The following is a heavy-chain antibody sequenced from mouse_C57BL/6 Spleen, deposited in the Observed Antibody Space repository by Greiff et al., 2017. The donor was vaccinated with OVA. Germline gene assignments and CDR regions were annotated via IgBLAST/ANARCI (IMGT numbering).Heavy chain of an antibody. CDR1: GFTFSDYY. CDR3: ARSDSNYGGAMDY. Sequence: EVKLMESEGGLVQPGSSMKLSCTASGFTFSDYYMAWVRQVPEKGLEWVANINYDGSSTYYLDPLKSRFLISRDNAKNILYLQMSSLKSEDTATYYCARSDSNYGGAMDYWGQGTSVTVSS. V-gene: IGHV5-16*01. CDR2: INYDGSST. D-gene: IGHD2-5*01. J-gene: IGHJ4*01.